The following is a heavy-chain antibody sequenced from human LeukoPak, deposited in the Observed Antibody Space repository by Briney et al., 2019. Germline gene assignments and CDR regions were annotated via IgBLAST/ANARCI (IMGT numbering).Heavy chain of an antibody. CDR2: ISGGGHHT. D-gene: IGHD5-18*01. Sequence: GGSLRLSCAASGFSFDTYVMSWVRQAPGRGLEWVSSISGGGHHTYYADSVKGRLTISRDNSKSSLFLHMSSLTVEDSAVYYCAKGISADGYNFERGADYWGQGTLVTVSS. CDR1: GFSFDTYV. J-gene: IGHJ4*02. CDR3: AKGISADGYNFERGADY. V-gene: IGHV3-23*01.